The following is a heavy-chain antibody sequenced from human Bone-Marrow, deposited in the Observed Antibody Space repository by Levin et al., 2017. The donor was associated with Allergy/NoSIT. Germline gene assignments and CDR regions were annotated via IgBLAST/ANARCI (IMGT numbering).Heavy chain of an antibody. V-gene: IGHV1-69*06. J-gene: IGHJ4*02. CDR2: ITPLFDTA. CDR1: GGTSSTYT. D-gene: IGHD3-3*01. Sequence: SVKVSCKASGGTSSTYTISWVRQAPGQGLEWVGGITPLFDTANYAQKFQGRVTITADKSTRTAYMELSSLRSDDTAMYYCARGAGNNDFWSGYYVTDWGQGTLVTVSS. CDR3: ARGAGNNDFWSGYYVTD.